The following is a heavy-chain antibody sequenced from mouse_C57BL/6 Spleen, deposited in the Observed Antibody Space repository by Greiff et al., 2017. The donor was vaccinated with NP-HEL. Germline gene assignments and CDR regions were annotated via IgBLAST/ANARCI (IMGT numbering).Heavy chain of an antibody. CDR1: GYTFTSYD. CDR2: IYPRDGSN. Sequence: QVQLQQSGPELVKPGASVKLSCKASGYTFTSYDINWVKQRPGQGLEWIGWIYPRDGSNKYNEKVKGKATLTVDTSSSTAYMELHSLTSEDSAVYFCARSTTVVATRNYWGQGTTLTVSS. CDR3: ARSTTVVATRNY. V-gene: IGHV1-85*01. D-gene: IGHD1-1*01. J-gene: IGHJ2*01.